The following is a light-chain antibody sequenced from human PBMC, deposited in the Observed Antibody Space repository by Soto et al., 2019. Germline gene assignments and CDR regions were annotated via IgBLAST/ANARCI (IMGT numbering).Light chain of an antibody. V-gene: IGLV1-40*01. CDR1: SSNIGAGYD. J-gene: IGLJ2*01. Sequence: QSVLTQPPSVSGAPGQRVTISCTGSSSNIGAGYDVHWYQQLPGTAPKLLIYGNSNRPSGVPDRFSGSKSGTSASLAITGLLAEDEADYYCQSYDSSLSGPVVFGGGTKVTVL. CDR2: GNS. CDR3: QSYDSSLSGPVV.